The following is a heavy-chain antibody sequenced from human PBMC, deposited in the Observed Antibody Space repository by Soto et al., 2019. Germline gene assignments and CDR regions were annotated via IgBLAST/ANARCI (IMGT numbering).Heavy chain of an antibody. V-gene: IGHV1-2*04. Sequence: ASVKVSCKASGYTFTGYYMHWVRQAPGQGLEWMGWINPNSGGTNYAQKFQGWVTVTRDTSISTAYMELSRLRSDDTAVYYCARERIAYCGGDCYSLYWGQGTLVPVSS. D-gene: IGHD2-21*02. CDR1: GYTFTGYY. CDR3: ARERIAYCGGDCYSLY. CDR2: INPNSGGT. J-gene: IGHJ4*02.